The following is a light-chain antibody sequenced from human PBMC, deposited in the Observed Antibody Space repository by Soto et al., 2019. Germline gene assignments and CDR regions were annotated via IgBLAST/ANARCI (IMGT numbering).Light chain of an antibody. V-gene: IGKV3-15*01. CDR1: QSGSGN. CDR3: QQYNNWPPLT. Sequence: EIVMTQSPATMSVSPGESATLACRASQSGSGNLAWYQQKPGQAPRLLIYGASTRDTGIPARFSGSGSGTEFTLTISSLQSEDFAVYYCQQYNNWPPLTFGGGTKVEIK. CDR2: GAS. J-gene: IGKJ4*01.